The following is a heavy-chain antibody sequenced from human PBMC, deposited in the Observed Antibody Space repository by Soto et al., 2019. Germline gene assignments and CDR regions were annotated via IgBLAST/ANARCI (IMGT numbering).Heavy chain of an antibody. CDR1: GSSLSNARMG. D-gene: IGHD5-12*01. CDR3: VRVEMATIYGMDV. CDR2: IFSNDEK. Sequence: GSGPTLVNPTETLTLTCTVSGSSLSNARMGVSWIRQPPGKALEWLAHIFSNDEKSYSTSLKSRLTISKDTSKSQVVLTMTNMDPVDTATYYCVRVEMATIYGMDVWGQGTTVTVSS. J-gene: IGHJ6*02. V-gene: IGHV2-26*01.